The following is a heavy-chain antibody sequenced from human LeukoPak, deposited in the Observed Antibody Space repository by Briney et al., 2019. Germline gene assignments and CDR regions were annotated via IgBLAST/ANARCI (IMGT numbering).Heavy chain of an antibody. J-gene: IGHJ4*02. CDR1: GFTFSSYW. Sequence: GGSLRLSCAASGFTFSSYWMHWVRQAPGEGLVWVSRINSDGSSTSYADSVKGRFTISRDNAKNTLYLQMNSLRAEDTAVYYCASHYSYGKTFDYWGQGTLVTVSS. D-gene: IGHD5-18*01. CDR3: ASHYSYGKTFDY. V-gene: IGHV3-74*01. CDR2: INSDGSST.